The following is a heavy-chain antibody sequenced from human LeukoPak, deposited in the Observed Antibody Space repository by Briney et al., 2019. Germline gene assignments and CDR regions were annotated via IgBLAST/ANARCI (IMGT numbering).Heavy chain of an antibody. Sequence: ASVKVSCKASGYSFTGNYIHWVRQAPGQGLEWMGWINPNSGGTNYAQKFQGRVTMTRDTSISTAYMELSRLSSDDTAVYYCARGDRSSSILEDAFVIWGQGTMVTVSS. V-gene: IGHV1-2*02. CDR3: ARGDRSSSILEDAFVI. J-gene: IGHJ3*02. CDR1: GYSFTGNY. D-gene: IGHD6-6*01. CDR2: INPNSGGT.